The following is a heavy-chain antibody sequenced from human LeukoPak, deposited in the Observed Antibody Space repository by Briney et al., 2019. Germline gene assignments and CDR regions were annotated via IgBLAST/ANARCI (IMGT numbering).Heavy chain of an antibody. D-gene: IGHD3-22*01. CDR3: ARDGSLVYCHDSSGRYYFDY. CDR2: IIPILGIA. J-gene: IGHJ4*02. Sequence: GASVKVSCKASGGTFSSYAISWVRQAPGQGLEWMGRIIPILGIANYAQKFQGRVTITADKSTSTAYMELSSLRSEDTAVYYCARDGSLVYCHDSSGRYYFDYWGQGTLVTVSS. CDR1: GGTFSSYA. V-gene: IGHV1-69*04.